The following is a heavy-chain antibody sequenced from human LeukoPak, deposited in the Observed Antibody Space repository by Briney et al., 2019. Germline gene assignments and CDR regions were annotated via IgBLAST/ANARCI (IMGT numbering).Heavy chain of an antibody. V-gene: IGHV4-59*01. J-gene: IGHJ4*02. D-gene: IGHD4-17*01. CDR2: IYYSGST. CDR1: GGSIRSYY. CDR3: ARTGTTVTMLYPFDH. Sequence: PSETLSLTCTVSGGSIRSYYWSWIRQPPGKGLEWIGYIYYSGSTNYNPSLKSRVSISVDTSKNQFSLKLSSVTAADTAVYYCARTGTTVTMLYPFDHWGQGTLVTVSS.